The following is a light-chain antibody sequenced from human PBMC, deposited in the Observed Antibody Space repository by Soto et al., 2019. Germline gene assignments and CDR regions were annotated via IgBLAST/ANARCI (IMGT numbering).Light chain of an antibody. Sequence: EIVLTQSPATLSLSPGERATLSCRASQSVSSNLAWYQQKPGQAPRLPIYGASTRATGIPARFSGSGSGTEFTLTISSLQSEDFAVYYCQQYNNWPPVLTFGGGTKVDIK. CDR2: GAS. V-gene: IGKV3-15*01. J-gene: IGKJ4*01. CDR3: QQYNNWPPVLT. CDR1: QSVSSN.